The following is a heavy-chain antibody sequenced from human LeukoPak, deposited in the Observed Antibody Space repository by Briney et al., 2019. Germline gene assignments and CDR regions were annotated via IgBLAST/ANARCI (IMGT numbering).Heavy chain of an antibody. J-gene: IGHJ2*01. V-gene: IGHV3-74*01. CDR3: ARGPPWYFDL. CDR1: GFTFSSYW. D-gene: IGHD6-25*01. CDR2: INSDGSST. Sequence: GGSLRLSCAASGFTFSSYWMHWVRQAPGKGLVWVSRINSDGSSTTYADSVKGRFTISRDNAKNTLYLQMNSLRVEDTVVYYCARGPPWYFDLWGRGTLVTVSS.